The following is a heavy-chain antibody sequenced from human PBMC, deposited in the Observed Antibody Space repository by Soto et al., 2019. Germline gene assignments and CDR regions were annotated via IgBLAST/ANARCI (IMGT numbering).Heavy chain of an antibody. Sequence: QVQLVESGGGVVQPGRSLRLSCAASGFTFSSYAMHWVRQARGKGLEWVAVISYDGSNKYYADSVKGRFTISRDNSKNTLYLQMNSLRAEDTAVYYCASPYYYDSSGYPERFYYYGMDVWGQGTTVTVSS. V-gene: IGHV3-30-3*01. CDR2: ISYDGSNK. CDR1: GFTFSSYA. J-gene: IGHJ6*02. CDR3: ASPYYYDSSGYPERFYYYGMDV. D-gene: IGHD3-22*01.